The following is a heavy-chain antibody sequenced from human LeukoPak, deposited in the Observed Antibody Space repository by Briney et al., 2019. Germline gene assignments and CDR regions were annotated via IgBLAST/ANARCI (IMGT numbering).Heavy chain of an antibody. Sequence: SETLPLICTHSGDSISSYYLIWIRQPPGKGLEWIGYISHSGSTNYNPPLKSRVTISVDTSKNQFSLKLSSVTAADMAVYYCARHGVGDRGFDYWGQGTLVTVSS. CDR2: ISHSGST. J-gene: IGHJ4*02. D-gene: IGHD3-3*01. CDR3: ARHGVGDRGFDY. V-gene: IGHV4-59*08. CDR1: GDSISSYY.